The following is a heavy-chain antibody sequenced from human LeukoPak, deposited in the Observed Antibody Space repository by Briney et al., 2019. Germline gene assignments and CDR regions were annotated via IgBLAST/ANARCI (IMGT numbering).Heavy chain of an antibody. J-gene: IGHJ4*02. CDR1: GGSISSYY. V-gene: IGHV4-59*01. CDR3: ARDRYGGNPFFDY. CDR2: IDYSGST. Sequence: SETLSLTCTVSGGSISSYYWSWIRQPPGKGLEWIGYIDYSGSTNYNPSLKSRVTISVDTSKNQFSLKLSSVTAADTAVYYCARDRYGGNPFFDYWGQGTLVTVSS. D-gene: IGHD4-23*01.